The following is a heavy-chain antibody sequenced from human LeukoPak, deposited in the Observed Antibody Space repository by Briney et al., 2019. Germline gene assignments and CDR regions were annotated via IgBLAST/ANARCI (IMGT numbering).Heavy chain of an antibody. Sequence: QPGGSLRLSCAASGFTFDDYAMHWVRQAPGKGLEWVSGISWNSGSIGYADSVKGRFTISRDNAKNSLYLQMNSLRAEDTALYYCAKELTGTYYCYGMDVWGQGTTVTVSS. D-gene: IGHD7-27*01. CDR1: GFTFDDYA. CDR2: ISWNSGSI. CDR3: AKELTGTYYCYGMDV. V-gene: IGHV3-9*01. J-gene: IGHJ6*02.